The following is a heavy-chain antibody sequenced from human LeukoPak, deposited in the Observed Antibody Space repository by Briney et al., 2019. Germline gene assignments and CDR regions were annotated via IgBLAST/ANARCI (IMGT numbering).Heavy chain of an antibody. CDR1: GGSISSYY. CDR3: ARGYRAPQTFYSYHFFDY. V-gene: IGHV4-59*01. CDR2: FYYSGRA. J-gene: IGHJ4*02. Sequence: SSETLSLTRTVSGGSISSYYWTWIRQPPGKGLEWIGYFYYSGRANYNPSLQSRVTISEDTSKNQFSLKLTSVTAADTAVYYCARGYRAPQTFYSYHFFDYWGQGTLVTVSS. D-gene: IGHD5-18*01.